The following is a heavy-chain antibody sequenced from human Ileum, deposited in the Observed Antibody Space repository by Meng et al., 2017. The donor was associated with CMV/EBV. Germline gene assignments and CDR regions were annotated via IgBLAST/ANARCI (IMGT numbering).Heavy chain of an antibody. V-gene: IGHV3-23*01. Sequence: GGSLRLSCAGSGVSVITSNMTWVRQAPGKGLEWVSSISGSGGSTYSADSVKGRLTISRDNSESTLYLQMNSLTAEDTAIYYCVKGWQNLGDYWGQGTLVTVSS. D-gene: IGHD7-27*01. CDR2: ISGSGGST. CDR1: GVSVITSN. CDR3: VKGWQNLGDY. J-gene: IGHJ4*02.